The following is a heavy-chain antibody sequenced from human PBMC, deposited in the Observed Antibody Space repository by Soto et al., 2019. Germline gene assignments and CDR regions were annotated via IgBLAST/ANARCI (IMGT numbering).Heavy chain of an antibody. CDR2: INPNSGGT. Sequence: ASVKVSCQASGYTFTGYYMHWVRQAPGQGLAWMGWINPNSGGTNYAQKFQGWVTMTRDTSISTAYMELSRLRSDDTAVYYCAAARSGYYDDLDYWGQGTLVTVSS. CDR3: AAARSGYYDDLDY. J-gene: IGHJ4*02. V-gene: IGHV1-2*04. CDR1: GYTFTGYY. D-gene: IGHD3-22*01.